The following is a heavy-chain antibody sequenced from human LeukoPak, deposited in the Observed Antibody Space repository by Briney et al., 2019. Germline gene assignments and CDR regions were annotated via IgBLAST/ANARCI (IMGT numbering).Heavy chain of an antibody. Sequence: ASVKVSCKASGGTFSSYAISWVRQAPGQGLEWMGRIIPILGIANYAQKFQGRVTITADKSTSTAYMELSSLRSEDTAVYYCARAAKYYYYYGMDVWGQGTTVTVSS. J-gene: IGHJ6*02. V-gene: IGHV1-69*04. CDR1: GGTFSSYA. CDR2: IIPILGIA. CDR3: ARAAKYYYYYGMDV.